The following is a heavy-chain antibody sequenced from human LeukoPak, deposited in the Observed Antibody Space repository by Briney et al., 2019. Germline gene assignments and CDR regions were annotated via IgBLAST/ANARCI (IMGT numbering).Heavy chain of an antibody. V-gene: IGHV3-53*04. D-gene: IGHD6-13*01. CDR2: IYSGGST. J-gene: IGHJ3*02. Sequence: PGGSVRLSCAASGFTVSSNYMSWVRQAPGEGLEWVSVIYSGGSTYYADSVKGRFTISRHNSKNTLYLQMNSLRAEDTAVYYCAGSSLGSPDAFDIWGQGTMVTVSS. CDR1: GFTVSSNY. CDR3: AGSSLGSPDAFDI.